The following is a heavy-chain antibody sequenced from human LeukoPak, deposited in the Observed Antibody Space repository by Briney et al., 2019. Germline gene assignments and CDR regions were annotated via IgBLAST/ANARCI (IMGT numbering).Heavy chain of an antibody. Sequence: VASVKVSCKASGGTFSSYAISWVRPAPGQGLEWMGRIIPILGIANYAQKFQGRVTITADKSTSTAYMELSSLRSEDTAVYYCHAYPLGYCSGGSCYVDYWGQGTLVTVSS. CDR2: IIPILGIA. CDR3: HAYPLGYCSGGSCYVDY. V-gene: IGHV1-69*04. J-gene: IGHJ4*02. D-gene: IGHD2-15*01. CDR1: GGTFSSYA.